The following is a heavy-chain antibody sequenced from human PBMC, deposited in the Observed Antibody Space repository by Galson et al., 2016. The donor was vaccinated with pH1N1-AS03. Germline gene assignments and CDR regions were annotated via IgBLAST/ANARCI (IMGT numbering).Heavy chain of an antibody. CDR2: ISSSGTV. CDR3: TGGRRGYSTGWGNYFDY. CDR1: GFTFSNYD. Sequence: SLRLSCAASGFTFSNYDMNWVRLAPGKGLEWVSYISSSGTVYYTDSVKGRFTISRDKVKNSLYLQMNSLRAEDTAVYYCTGGRRGYSTGWGNYFDYWGQGTLVTVSS. J-gene: IGHJ4*02. D-gene: IGHD5-18*01. V-gene: IGHV3-69-1*01.